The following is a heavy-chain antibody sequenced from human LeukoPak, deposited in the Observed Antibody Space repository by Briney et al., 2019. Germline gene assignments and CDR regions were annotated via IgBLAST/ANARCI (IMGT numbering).Heavy chain of an antibody. CDR3: ARHKTGLNYYGTDV. V-gene: IGHV4-59*01. Sequence: SETLSLTCTVSGGSISSYYWSWIRQPPGKGLEWIGYIYYSGSTNYNPSLKRRVTISVDTSKNQFPLKLSSVTAAATAVYYGARHKTGLNYYGTDVWGQGTTVTVSS. CDR1: GGSISSYY. CDR2: IYYSGST. J-gene: IGHJ6*02.